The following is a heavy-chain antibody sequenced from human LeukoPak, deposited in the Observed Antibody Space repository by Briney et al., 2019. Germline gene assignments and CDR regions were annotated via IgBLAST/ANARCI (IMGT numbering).Heavy chain of an antibody. Sequence: PGGSLRLSCAASGLTLSTYSVTWVRQAPGKGLEWVSYTSSSTKVIDYTDSVKGRFTISSDNAKNSLYLQMNSLRADDTAVYYCARLYSALPAFDYWGQGTLVTVSS. CDR2: TSSSTKVI. CDR1: GLTLSTYS. D-gene: IGHD6-13*01. V-gene: IGHV3-48*01. J-gene: IGHJ4*02. CDR3: ARLYSALPAFDY.